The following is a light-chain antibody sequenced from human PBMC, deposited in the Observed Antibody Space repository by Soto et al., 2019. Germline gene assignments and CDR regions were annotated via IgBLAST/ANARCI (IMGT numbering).Light chain of an antibody. CDR2: NAS. CDR1: QIVSSNY. CDR3: QQYGSSLPWT. V-gene: IGKV3-20*01. Sequence: IGLTQSPRTLSLSPGERATLSCRASQIVSSNYLAWYQQKPGQAPRLLISNASRRATGIPDRFSGSGSATDFTLTSAGFEPEDFAMYYCQQYGSSLPWTFGQGTKVDIK. J-gene: IGKJ1*01.